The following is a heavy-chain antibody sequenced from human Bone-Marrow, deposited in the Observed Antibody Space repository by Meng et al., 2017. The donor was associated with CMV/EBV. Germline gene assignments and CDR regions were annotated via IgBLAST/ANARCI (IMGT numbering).Heavy chain of an antibody. V-gene: IGHV3-69-1*01. CDR1: GFTFSDYY. J-gene: IGHJ4*02. CDR3: AKVRPPNGSGYYFDY. CDR2: ISSSSTI. D-gene: IGHD3-3*01. Sequence: GESLKISCAASGFTFSDYYMNWVRQAPGKGLEWVSSISSSSTIYYADSVKGRFTISRDNSKNTLYLQMNSLRAEDTAVYYCAKVRPPNGSGYYFDYWGQGTLVTVSS.